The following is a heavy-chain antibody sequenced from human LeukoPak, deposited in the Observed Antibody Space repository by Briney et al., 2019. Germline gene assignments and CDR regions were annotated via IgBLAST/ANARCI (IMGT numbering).Heavy chain of an antibody. D-gene: IGHD3-10*01. CDR1: GFTFSSYW. CDR2: INQDRSEK. Sequence: GGSLRLSCAASGFTFSSYWMSWVRQAPGKGLEWLSNINQDRSEKYYVDSAKGRFTISRDNVKNSLYLQMNSLRAEDTAVYYCARDRSGYYGSGSYYNTAFDIWGQGTMVTVSS. CDR3: ARDRSGYYGSGSYYNTAFDI. V-gene: IGHV3-7*01. J-gene: IGHJ3*02.